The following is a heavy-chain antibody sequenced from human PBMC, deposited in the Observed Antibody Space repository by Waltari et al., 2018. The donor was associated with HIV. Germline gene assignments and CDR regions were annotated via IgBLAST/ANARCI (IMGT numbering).Heavy chain of an antibody. J-gene: IGHJ5*02. CDR2: ISSSGTFT. Sequence: EVQLVGSGGGPGTPGAALSASCRAPCFTLHRFGRYWVRQAPGKGWKWISSISSSGTFTHYADSVKGRFTISRDNANKSVYLQMNSLRAEDTAVYYCARDSRDNSWSLNFFDPWGQGTVVTVSS. V-gene: IGHV3-21*01. CDR1: CFTLHRFG. CDR3: ARDSRDNSWSLNFFDP. D-gene: IGHD6-13*01.